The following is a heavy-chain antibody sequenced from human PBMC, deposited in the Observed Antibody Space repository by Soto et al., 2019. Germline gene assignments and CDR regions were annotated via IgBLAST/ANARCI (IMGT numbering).Heavy chain of an antibody. D-gene: IGHD5-12*01. J-gene: IGHJ6*02. Sequence: GGSLRLSCATSGFTFDDYAMHWVRQIPGKGLEWVSGINWNSETVGYADSVKGRFTISRDSAKNSLYLQLTTLRPEDTALYFCARDQDLGGYDLRPMYGLDVWGQGTTVTVSS. CDR3: ARDQDLGGYDLRPMYGLDV. CDR2: INWNSETV. V-gene: IGHV3-9*01. CDR1: GFTFDDYA.